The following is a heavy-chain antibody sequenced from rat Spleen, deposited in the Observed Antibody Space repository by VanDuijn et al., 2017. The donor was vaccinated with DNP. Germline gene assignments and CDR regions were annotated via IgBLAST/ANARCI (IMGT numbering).Heavy chain of an antibody. CDR2: ITNIDGNT. J-gene: IGHJ2*01. D-gene: IGHD3-8*01. Sequence: EVQLVESGGGPVQPGRSLKLSCVASGFIFSNYWMTWIRQAPGKGLEWVAPITNIDGNTYYPDSVKGRFSLSRDNAKSTLYLQVNSLRSEDTATYYCTSNPHIRTAAPFDYWGQGAMVTVSS. V-gene: IGHV5-31*01. CDR1: GFIFSNYW. CDR3: TSNPHIRTAAPFDY.